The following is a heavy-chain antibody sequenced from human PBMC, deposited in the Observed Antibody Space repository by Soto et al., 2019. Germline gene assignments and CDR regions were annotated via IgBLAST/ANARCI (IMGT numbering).Heavy chain of an antibody. CDR2: IYPGDSDT. CDR3: GRGLLVTPLNYFDY. D-gene: IGHD2-15*01. CDR1: GYSFTSYW. Sequence: GESLKISCKGSGYSFTSYWIGWVRQMPGKGLVWMGNIYPGDSDTRYSPSFQGQVTISADKSISTAYLQWSSLKASDTAMYHCGRGLLVTPLNYFDYWGQGTLVRVAS. V-gene: IGHV5-51*01. J-gene: IGHJ4*01.